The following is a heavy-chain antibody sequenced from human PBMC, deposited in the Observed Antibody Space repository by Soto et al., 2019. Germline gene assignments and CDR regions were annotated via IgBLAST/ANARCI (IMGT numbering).Heavy chain of an antibody. CDR1: GFSFSNYA. CDR3: VKAWTGSKCPCMDV. V-gene: IGHV3-23*01. D-gene: IGHD6-13*01. Sequence: EVQLLESGGGLVQPGGSLRVSCAASGFSFSNYAMTWVRQAPGKGLEWVSTVSGSDAETYYADSVYGRFTISRDNSQNTLYLQMNSLRAEDTAVYYCVKAWTGSKCPCMDVWGQGSTFTVSS. J-gene: IGHJ6*02. CDR2: VSGSDAET.